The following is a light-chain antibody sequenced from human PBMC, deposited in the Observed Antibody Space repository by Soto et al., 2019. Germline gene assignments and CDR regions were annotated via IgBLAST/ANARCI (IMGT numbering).Light chain of an antibody. V-gene: IGKV3-15*01. CDR3: QQYNNWPPWT. J-gene: IGKJ1*01. Sequence: EIVLTQSPATLSLSPGGRATLTCRASQSVSSYLAWYQQKPGQAPRLLLYGASTRATGIPARFSGSGSGTEFTLTISSLQSEDFAVYYCQQYNNWPPWTFGQGTKVDIK. CDR1: QSVSSY. CDR2: GAS.